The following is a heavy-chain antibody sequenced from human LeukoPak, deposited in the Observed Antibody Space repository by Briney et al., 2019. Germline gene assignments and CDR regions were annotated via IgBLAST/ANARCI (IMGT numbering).Heavy chain of an antibody. V-gene: IGHV4-4*02. D-gene: IGHD3-3*01. Sequence: SETLSLTCAVSGGSISSSNWWSWVRQPPGKGLEWIGEIYHSGSTNYNPSLKSRVTISVDKSKNQFSLKLSSVTAADTAVYYCARARGRITIFGVVMFDYWGQGTLVTVSS. CDR3: ARARGRITIFGVVMFDY. J-gene: IGHJ4*02. CDR1: GGSISSSNW. CDR2: IYHSGST.